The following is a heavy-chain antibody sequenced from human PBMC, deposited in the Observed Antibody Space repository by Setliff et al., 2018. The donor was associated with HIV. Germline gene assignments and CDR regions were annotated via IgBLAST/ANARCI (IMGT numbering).Heavy chain of an antibody. Sequence: SETLSLTCTVSGGSISSTSYYWGWIRQPPGKGLEWIGYIFYSGDTSYNPSLKSRLTISLDTSKNQFSLKLSSVTAADTAVYYCARLDCSSSSGFVDYWGQGTLVTVSS. J-gene: IGHJ4*02. CDR2: IFYSGDT. D-gene: IGHD2-2*01. CDR3: ARLDCSSSSGFVDY. CDR1: GGSISSTSYY. V-gene: IGHV4-39*07.